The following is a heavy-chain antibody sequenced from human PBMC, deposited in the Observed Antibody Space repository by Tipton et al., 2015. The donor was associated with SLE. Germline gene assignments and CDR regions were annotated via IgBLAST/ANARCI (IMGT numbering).Heavy chain of an antibody. J-gene: IGHJ6*03. CDR1: GGSIFSSC. D-gene: IGHD6-13*01. Sequence: LRLSCTVSGGSIFSSCWSWIRQPPGKGLEWIGCIYFSGSTNYNPSLRSRVTMSVDSSNSQFSLKLSSVTAADTAVYYCARDGGAAAENYNYHMDVWGIGTTVTVSS. CDR3: ARDGGAAAENYNYHMDV. V-gene: IGHV4-59*01. CDR2: IYFSGST.